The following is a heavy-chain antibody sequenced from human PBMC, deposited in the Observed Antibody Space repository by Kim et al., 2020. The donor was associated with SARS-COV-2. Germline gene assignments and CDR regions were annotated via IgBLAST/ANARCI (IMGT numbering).Heavy chain of an antibody. CDR1: GDSISSGSYY. D-gene: IGHD3-22*01. Sequence: SETLSLTCTVSGDSISSGSYYWSWIRQPAGKGLEWIGRIYTSGSTNYNPSLKSRVTISVDTSKNQFSLKLSSVTAADTAVYYCARVLYYYDSSGSQNWFDPWGQGTLVTVSS. CDR2: IYTSGST. V-gene: IGHV4-61*02. CDR3: ARVLYYYDSSGSQNWFDP. J-gene: IGHJ5*02.